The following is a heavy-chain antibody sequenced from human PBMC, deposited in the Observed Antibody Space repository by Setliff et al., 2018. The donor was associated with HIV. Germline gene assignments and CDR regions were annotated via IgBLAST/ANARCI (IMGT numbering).Heavy chain of an antibody. Sequence: PSETLSLTCDVYGGSFSGYYWSWIRQPPGKGLEWIGEINHSGSTNYNSSLKSRVTISVDTSKKQFSLNLTSLTAADTAVYYCARGQPPPGPGLVRGAYSSGSLDYWGQGTPVTAPQ. V-gene: IGHV4-34*01. CDR2: INHSGST. D-gene: IGHD3-10*01. CDR3: ARGQPPPGPGLVRGAYSSGSLDY. CDR1: GGSFSGYY. J-gene: IGHJ4*02.